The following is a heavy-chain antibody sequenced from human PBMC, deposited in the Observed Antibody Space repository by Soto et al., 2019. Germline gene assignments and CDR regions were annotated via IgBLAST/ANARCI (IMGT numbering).Heavy chain of an antibody. J-gene: IGHJ2*01. D-gene: IGHD3-22*01. Sequence: GGSLRLSCAASGFTFSSYGMHWVRQAPGKGLEWVAVISYDGSNKYYADSVKGRFTISRDNSKNTLYLQMNSLRAEDTAVYYCAKDKERGYYDSSGPWGYFDLWGRGTLVTVSS. CDR2: ISYDGSNK. V-gene: IGHV3-30*18. CDR1: GFTFSSYG. CDR3: AKDKERGYYDSSGPWGYFDL.